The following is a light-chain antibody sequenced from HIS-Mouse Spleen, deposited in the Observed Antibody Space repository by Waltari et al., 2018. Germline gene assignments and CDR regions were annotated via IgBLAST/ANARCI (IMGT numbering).Light chain of an antibody. CDR3: CSYAGSSTYV. J-gene: IGLJ1*01. CDR1: SSAVGSYNL. V-gene: IGLV2-23*01. Sequence: QSALTQPASVSGSPGQSLTISCTGTSSAVGSYNLVPWYQPPPGKAPNLMIYEGSKRPSGVSNRFSGSKSGNTASLTISGLQAEDEADYYCCSYAGSSTYVFGTGTKVTVL. CDR2: EGS.